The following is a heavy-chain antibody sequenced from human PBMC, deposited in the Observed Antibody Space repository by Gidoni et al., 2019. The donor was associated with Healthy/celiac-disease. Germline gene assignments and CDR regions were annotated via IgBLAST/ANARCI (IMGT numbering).Heavy chain of an antibody. CDR2: IYYSGST. CDR3: AREVHSRGWTSSHYYYYGRDV. V-gene: IGHV4-39*07. J-gene: IGHJ6*02. CDR1: GCSISSTSYY. Sequence: QRQLQESGPGLVQPSETLSLTCAVYGCSISSTSYYWGRIRQPPGKGLEWIGSIYYSGSTYYNPSLKSRVTISVDTSKNHFSMKLSWVTAADTAVYYCAREVHSRGWTSSHYYYYGRDVWGQGTTVTVSS. D-gene: IGHD6-19*01.